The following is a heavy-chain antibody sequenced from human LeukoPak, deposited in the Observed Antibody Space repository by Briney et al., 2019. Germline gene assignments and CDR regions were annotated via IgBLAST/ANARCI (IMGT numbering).Heavy chain of an antibody. Sequence: GESLRLSCAASGFTFSDYYMTWIRQAPGKGLEWISYISTSAGTIYYADSVKGRFTISRDNAKNSLYLQMNSLRAEDTAVYYCARDAIDSSGFDLDCWGQGTLVTVSS. CDR1: GFTFSDYY. CDR2: ISTSAGTI. CDR3: ARDAIDSSGFDLDC. J-gene: IGHJ4*02. D-gene: IGHD3-22*01. V-gene: IGHV3-11*01.